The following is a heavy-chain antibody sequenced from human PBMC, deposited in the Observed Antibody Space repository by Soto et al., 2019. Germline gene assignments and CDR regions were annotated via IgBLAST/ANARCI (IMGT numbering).Heavy chain of an antibody. Sequence: QVQLVQSGAEVKKPGASVKVSCKASGYTFTSYAMHWVRQAPGQRLEWMGWINAGNGNTKYSQKVQGRVTITRDTSASTAYMELSSLRSEDTAVYYCWAAGANWPFDYWGQGTLVTVSS. D-gene: IGHD1-1*01. CDR2: INAGNGNT. V-gene: IGHV1-3*01. CDR3: WAAGANWPFDY. CDR1: GYTFTSYA. J-gene: IGHJ4*02.